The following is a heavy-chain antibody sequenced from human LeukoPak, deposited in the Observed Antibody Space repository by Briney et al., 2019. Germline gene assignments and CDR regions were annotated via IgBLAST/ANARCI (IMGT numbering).Heavy chain of an antibody. CDR1: GGSISSGGYY. Sequence: PSQTLSLTCTVSGGSISSGGYYWSWIRQHPGKGLEWIGYIYYSGSTYYNPSLKSRVTISVDTSKNQFSLELSSVTAAGTAVYYCARGSGVVVVAAHYGMDVWGQGTTVTVSS. D-gene: IGHD2-15*01. J-gene: IGHJ6*02. V-gene: IGHV4-31*03. CDR3: ARGSGVVVVAAHYGMDV. CDR2: IYYSGST.